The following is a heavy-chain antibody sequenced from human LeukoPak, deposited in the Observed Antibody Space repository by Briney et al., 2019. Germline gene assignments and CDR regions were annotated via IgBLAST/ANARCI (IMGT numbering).Heavy chain of an antibody. J-gene: IGHJ4*02. CDR1: GFTFSSYG. D-gene: IGHD1-26*01. V-gene: IGHV3-33*06. Sequence: PGGSLRLSCAASGFTFSSYGMHWVRQAPGKGLEWVAVIWYDGSNKYYADSVKGRFTISRDNSKNTLYLQMNSLRAEDTAVYYCAKDEGYSGNYQSFGLDYWGQGTLVTVSS. CDR2: IWYDGSNK. CDR3: AKDEGYSGNYQSFGLDY.